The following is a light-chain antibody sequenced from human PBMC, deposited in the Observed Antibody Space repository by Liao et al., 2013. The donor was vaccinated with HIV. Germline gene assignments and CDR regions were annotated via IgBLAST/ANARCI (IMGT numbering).Light chain of an antibody. V-gene: IGLV3-1*01. J-gene: IGLJ3*02. CDR3: QAWDITTGV. Sequence: SFELTQPPSVSVSPGQTATITCSGDRLGEKYVSWYQQKPGQSPVLILYQDTNRPSGIPERFSGSTSGNAATLTISGTQAMDEAAYYCQAWDITTGVFGAGTTLTV. CDR1: RLGEKY. CDR2: QDT.